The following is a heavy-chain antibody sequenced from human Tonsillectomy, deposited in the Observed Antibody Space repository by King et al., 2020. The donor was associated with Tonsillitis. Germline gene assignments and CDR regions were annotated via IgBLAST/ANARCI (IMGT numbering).Heavy chain of an antibody. V-gene: IGHV1-18*04. CDR2: ISAYNGDT. CDR3: ARDPRQFDIMTGSENNYYGLDV. D-gene: IGHD3-9*01. CDR1: GYIFTTYG. Sequence: QLVQSGPEVKKPGASVKVSCKASGYIFTTYGISWVRQAPGQGLEWMGWISAYNGDTKHAQKFQGRVIMTIDTSTSTADMALRSLRSADTAVYFFARDPRQFDIMTGSENNYYGLDVWGQGTTVTVSS. J-gene: IGHJ6*02.